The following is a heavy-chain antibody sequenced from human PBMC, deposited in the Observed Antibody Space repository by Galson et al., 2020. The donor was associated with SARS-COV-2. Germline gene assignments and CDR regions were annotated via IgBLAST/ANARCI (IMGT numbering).Heavy chain of an antibody. CDR2: IYYSGST. CDR3: ASEGLRLGELSVYAFDS. Sequence: ASETLSLTCTVSGGSISSSSYYWGWIRQPPGKGLEWIGSIYYSGSTYYNPSLKSRVTISVDTSKNQFSLKLSSVTAADTAVYYCASEGLRLGELSVYAFDSWGQGTMVTVSS. CDR1: GGSISSSSYY. V-gene: IGHV4-39*07. J-gene: IGHJ3*02. D-gene: IGHD3-16*02.